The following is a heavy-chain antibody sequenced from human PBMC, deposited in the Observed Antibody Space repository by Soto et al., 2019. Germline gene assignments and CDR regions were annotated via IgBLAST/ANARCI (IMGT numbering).Heavy chain of an antibody. CDR2: IWYDGSNK. J-gene: IGHJ4*02. Sequence: GGSLRLSCAASGFTFSSYGMHWVRQAPGKGLEWVAVIWYDGSNKYYADSVKGRFTISRDNSKNTLYLQMNSLRAEDTAVYYCARDLYGDYSFDYWGQGTLVTVSS. D-gene: IGHD4-17*01. V-gene: IGHV3-33*01. CDR3: ARDLYGDYSFDY. CDR1: GFTFSSYG.